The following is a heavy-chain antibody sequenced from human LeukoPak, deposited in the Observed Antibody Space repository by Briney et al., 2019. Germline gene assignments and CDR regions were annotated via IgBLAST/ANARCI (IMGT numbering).Heavy chain of an antibody. D-gene: IGHD3-22*01. J-gene: IGHJ4*02. CDR1: GFTFSDYY. CDR3: ARLSYDTSGYWPDYFDH. Sequence: SGGSLRLSCAASGFTFSDYYMSWIRQAPGKGLEWVSYISSSGSTIYYADSVKGRFTISRDNAKNSLYLQMNSLRAEDTAVYYCARLSYDTSGYWPDYFDHWGQGTLVTVSS. V-gene: IGHV3-11*01. CDR2: ISSSGSTI.